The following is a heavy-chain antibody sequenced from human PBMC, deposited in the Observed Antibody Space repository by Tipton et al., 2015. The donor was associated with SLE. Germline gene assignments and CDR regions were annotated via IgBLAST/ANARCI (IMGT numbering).Heavy chain of an antibody. J-gene: IGHJ6*02. CDR3: ARDKDSSSSYYYYYGMDV. CDR1: GGSISSYY. V-gene: IGHV4-34*01. CDR2: INHSGST. D-gene: IGHD6-6*01. Sequence: TLSLTCTVSGGSISSYYWSWIRQPPGKGLEWIGEINHSGSTNYNPPLKSRVTISVDTSKNQFSLKLSSVTAADTAVYYCARDKDSSSSYYYYYGMDVWGQGTTVTVSS.